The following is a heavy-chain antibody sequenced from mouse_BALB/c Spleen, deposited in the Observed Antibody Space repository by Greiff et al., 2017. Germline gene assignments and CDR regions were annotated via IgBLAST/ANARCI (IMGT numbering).Heavy chain of an antibody. CDR3: ARTTVVALYWYFDV. CDR1: GFTFSSFG. J-gene: IGHJ1*01. CDR2: ISSGSSTI. D-gene: IGHD1-1*01. V-gene: IGHV5-17*02. Sequence: DVKLQESGGGLVQPGGSRKLSCAASGFTFSSFGMHWVRQAPEKGLEWVAYISSGSSTIYYADTVKGRFTISRDNPKNTLFLQMTSLRSEDTAMYYCARTTVVALYWYFDVWGAGTTVTVSS.